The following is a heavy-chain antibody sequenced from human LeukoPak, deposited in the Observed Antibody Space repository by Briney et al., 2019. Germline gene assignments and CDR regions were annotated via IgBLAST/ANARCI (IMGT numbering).Heavy chain of an antibody. V-gene: IGHV1-8*01. CDR1: GYTFTSYD. CDR3: ARARRARTAGYYHMDV. CDR2: MNPNSGNT. J-gene: IGHJ6*03. Sequence: ASVKVSCKASGYTFTSYDINWVRQATGQGLEWMGWMNPNSGNTGYAQKFQGRVTMTRNTSISTAYMELSSLRSEDTAVYYCARARRARTAGYYHMDVWGKGTTVTVSS. D-gene: IGHD2-2*01.